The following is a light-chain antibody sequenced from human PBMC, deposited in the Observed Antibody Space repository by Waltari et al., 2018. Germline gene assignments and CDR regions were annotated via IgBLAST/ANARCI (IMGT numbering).Light chain of an antibody. CDR3: YSTGARDTFRGR. CDR1: GLPKQY. CDR2: EDN. Sequence: SYELTQTPSLSVSPGQTARITCPGNGLPKQYAYWYQQKSGQAPVVVIYEDNKRPSGMPEWFSGCSSGTLATLTITGAHVEDEADYDCYSTGARDTFRGRFGGGTKLTVL. V-gene: IGLV3-10*01. J-gene: IGLJ2*01.